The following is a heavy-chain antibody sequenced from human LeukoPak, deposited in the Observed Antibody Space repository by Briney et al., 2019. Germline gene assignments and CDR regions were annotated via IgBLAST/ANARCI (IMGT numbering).Heavy chain of an antibody. J-gene: IGHJ4*02. CDR1: GFIFSSYE. CDR2: ISSSGSII. CDR3: ATLGYCSSTRCLGY. Sequence: GGSLRLSCAASGFIFSSYEMNWVRQAPGKGLEWVSYISSSGSIIYYADSVKGRFTISRDNAKNSLYLQMNSLRAEDTAVYYCATLGYCSSTRCLGYWGQGTLVTVSS. V-gene: IGHV3-48*03. D-gene: IGHD2-2*01.